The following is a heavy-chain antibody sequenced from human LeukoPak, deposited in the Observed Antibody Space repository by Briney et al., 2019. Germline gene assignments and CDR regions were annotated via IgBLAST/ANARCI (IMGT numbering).Heavy chain of an antibody. J-gene: IGHJ4*02. CDR1: GGSISSYY. CDR2: IYHSGST. D-gene: IGHD3-10*01. V-gene: IGHV4-38-2*02. CDR3: ARGDYYGSGSSPRHDY. Sequence: SETLSLTCTVSGGSISSYYWGWIRQPPGKGLEWIGSIYHSGSTYYNPPLKSRVTISVDTSKNQFSLKLSSVTAADTAVYYCARGDYYGSGSSPRHDYWGQGTLVTVSS.